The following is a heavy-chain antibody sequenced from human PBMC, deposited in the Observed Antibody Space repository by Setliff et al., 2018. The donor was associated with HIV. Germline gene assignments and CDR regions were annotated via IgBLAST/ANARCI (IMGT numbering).Heavy chain of an antibody. CDR3: AMDGLSYNILPGSIAYFHSGMDV. J-gene: IGHJ6*02. CDR2: ISGDTGDI. D-gene: IGHD3-9*01. Sequence: ASVKVSCKASGYTISAHGVSWVRHVPGHGLEWMGWISGDTGDIKYSQRFEGRLTMTTETSTNTAYMELRSLRSDDTAVYYCAMDGLSYNILPGSIAYFHSGMDVWGQGTTVTVSS. V-gene: IGHV1-18*01. CDR1: GYTISAHG.